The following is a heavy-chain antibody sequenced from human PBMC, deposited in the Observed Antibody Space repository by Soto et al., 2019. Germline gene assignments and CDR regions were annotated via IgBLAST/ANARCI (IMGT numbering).Heavy chain of an antibody. CDR2: IYSGGST. Sequence: PGGSLRLSCAASGFTVSSSYMSWVRQAPGKGLEWVSVIYSGGSTYYADSVKGRFTISRDNSENTLYLQMNSLRAEDTAVYYCAKGRGGSYYSALDYWGQGTLVTVSS. V-gene: IGHV3-53*01. CDR3: AKGRGGSYYSALDY. J-gene: IGHJ4*02. D-gene: IGHD2-15*01. CDR1: GFTVSSSY.